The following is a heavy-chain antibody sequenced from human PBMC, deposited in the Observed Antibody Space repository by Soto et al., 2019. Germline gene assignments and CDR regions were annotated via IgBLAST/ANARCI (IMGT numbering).Heavy chain of an antibody. Sequence: PGWSLRLSGAFSVFPLIYAMTCVRQPPGKRLEWVSSMNGAASSTSYADFAKDRFTMSRDKSYNTLFLEMNSLRVEDTAVYYCARGGADHYQYGMDVWGQGTTVTVSS. V-gene: IGHV3-23*01. D-gene: IGHD3-10*01. CDR3: ARGGADHYQYGMDV. CDR2: MNGAASST. CDR1: VFPLIYA. J-gene: IGHJ6*02.